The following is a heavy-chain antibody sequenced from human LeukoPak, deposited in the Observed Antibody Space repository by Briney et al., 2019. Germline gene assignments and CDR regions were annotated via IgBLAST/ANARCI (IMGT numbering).Heavy chain of an antibody. V-gene: IGHV1-18*01. CDR2: ISAYNGNT. CDR3: ASHGVSAVVRGVIGDWFDP. Sequence: ASVKVSCKASGYTFTSYGISWVRQAPGQGLEWMGWISAYNGNTNYAQKLQGRVTMTTDTSTSTAYMELRSLRSDDTAVYYCASHGVSAVVRGVIGDWFDPWGQGTLVTVSS. J-gene: IGHJ5*02. D-gene: IGHD3-10*01. CDR1: GYTFTSYG.